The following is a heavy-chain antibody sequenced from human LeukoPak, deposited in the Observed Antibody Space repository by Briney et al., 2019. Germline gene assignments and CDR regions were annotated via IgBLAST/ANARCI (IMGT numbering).Heavy chain of an antibody. D-gene: IGHD6-13*01. CDR2: INPNSGGT. CDR3: ARKTSSSWYDY. V-gene: IGHV1-2*02. J-gene: IGHJ4*02. Sequence: ASVKVSCKASGYTFTGDYMHWVRQDPGQGLQSMGWINPNSGGTNYAQKFQGRVNMTRDTSISTAYMELSRLRSDDTAVYYCARKTSSSWYDYWGQGTLVTVSS. CDR1: GYTFTGDY.